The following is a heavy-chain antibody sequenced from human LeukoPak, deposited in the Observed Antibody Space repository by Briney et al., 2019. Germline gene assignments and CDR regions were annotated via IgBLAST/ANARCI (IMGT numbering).Heavy chain of an antibody. J-gene: IGHJ4*02. CDR1: GFIFSTHW. CDR2: IKQAGSEK. CDR3: ARGPNYGDRVDYIDS. V-gene: IGHV3-7*01. D-gene: IGHD4-17*01. Sequence: GGSLRLSCAASGFIFSTHWMTWVRQAPGKGLELVASIKQAGSEKYYADSVKGRFTVSRDNAKKSLNLQMNSLSDGDADVYYCARGPNYGDRVDYIDSWGQGTKVTVSS.